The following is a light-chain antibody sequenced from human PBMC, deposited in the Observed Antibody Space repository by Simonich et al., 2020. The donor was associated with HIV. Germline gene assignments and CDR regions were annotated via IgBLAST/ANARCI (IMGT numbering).Light chain of an antibody. CDR2: GAS. Sequence: EIVITQSPATLSVSPGERATLSCRASQRVSSNLAWYQQKPGQAPRLLIYGASHRATGIPARFSGSGSGTEFTLTISSLQSEDFGVYYCQQYKKWPPWTFGQGTKVEIK. CDR3: QQYKKWPPWT. CDR1: QRVSSN. J-gene: IGKJ1*01. V-gene: IGKV3-15*01.